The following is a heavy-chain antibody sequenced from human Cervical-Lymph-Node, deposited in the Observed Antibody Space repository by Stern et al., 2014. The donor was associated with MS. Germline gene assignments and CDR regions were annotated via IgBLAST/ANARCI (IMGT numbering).Heavy chain of an antibody. CDR2: IYYSGPT. V-gene: IGHV4-39*01. CDR1: GGSISRSTYY. Sequence: VQLVESGPGLVKPSETLSLTCSVSGGSISRSTYYWGWIRQPPGKGLEWIGSIYYSGPTYDNPSIKSLVTTDTSPNQLSLQMRTVTAADTAVYYCARHDGWLPHYWSQGTLVTVSS. D-gene: IGHD5-12*01. J-gene: IGHJ4*02. CDR3: ARHDGWLPHY.